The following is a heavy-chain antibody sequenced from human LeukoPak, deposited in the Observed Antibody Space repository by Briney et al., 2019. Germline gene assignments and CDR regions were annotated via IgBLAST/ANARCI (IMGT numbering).Heavy chain of an antibody. J-gene: IGHJ3*02. CDR3: ASHYGSGSYSGDAFDI. D-gene: IGHD3-10*01. CDR1: GFTFSSYG. V-gene: IGHV3-7*01. CDR2: INQDGSEK. Sequence: TGGTLRLSCAASGFTFSSYGMSWVRQAPGKGLEWVANINQDGSEKYYVDSVKGRFTISRDNAKNSLHMQMNSLRGEDTAVYYCASHYGSGSYSGDAFDIWSQGTMVTVSS.